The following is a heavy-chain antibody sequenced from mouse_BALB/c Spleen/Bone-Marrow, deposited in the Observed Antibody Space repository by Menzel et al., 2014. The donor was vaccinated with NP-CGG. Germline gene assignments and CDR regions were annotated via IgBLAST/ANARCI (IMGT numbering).Heavy chain of an antibody. CDR3: ARWEYYAMDY. Sequence: VKVVESGAELVKPGASVKLSCTASGFNIKDTYMHWVKQRPEQGLEWIGRIDPANGNTKYDPKFQGKATITADTSSNTAYLQLSSLTSEDTAVYYCARWEYYAMDYWGQGTSVTVSS. D-gene: IGHD4-1*01. J-gene: IGHJ4*01. V-gene: IGHV14-3*02. CDR1: GFNIKDTY. CDR2: IDPANGNT.